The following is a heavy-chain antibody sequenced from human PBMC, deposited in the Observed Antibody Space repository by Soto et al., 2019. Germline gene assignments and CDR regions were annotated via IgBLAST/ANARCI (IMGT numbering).Heavy chain of an antibody. CDR3: AKKLSTYGPYFDC. J-gene: IGHJ4*02. CDR1: GFTLSSYS. CDR2: ISSSSDTI. V-gene: IGHV3-48*01. D-gene: IGHD3-10*01. Sequence: PGGSLRLSCVASGFTLSSYSMNWVRQAPGKGLEWVSYISSSSDTIYYADSVKGRFTISRDNAKNSLYLQMNSLRAEDTAVYYCAKKLSTYGPYFDCWGQGILVTVSS.